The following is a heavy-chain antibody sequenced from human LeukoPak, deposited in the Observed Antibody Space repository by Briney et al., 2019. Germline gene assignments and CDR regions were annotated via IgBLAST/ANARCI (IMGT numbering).Heavy chain of an antibody. CDR1: GGSISSYY. CDR3: ARGNGYVRV. V-gene: IGHV4-59*01. CDR2: IYYSGTT. Sequence: SETLSLTCTVSGGSISSYYWSWIRQPPGKGLEWIGYIYYSGTTNYNPSLKSRVTISVDTSKNQFSLKLGSVTAADTAVYYCARGNGYVRVWGQGSLVTVSS. J-gene: IGHJ4*02. D-gene: IGHD5-12*01.